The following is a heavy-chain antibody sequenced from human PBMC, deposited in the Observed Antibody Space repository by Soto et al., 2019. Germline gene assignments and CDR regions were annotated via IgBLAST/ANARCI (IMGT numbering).Heavy chain of an antibody. CDR2: MYYSGGT. CDR1: GGSISSNGYY. Sequence: PSETLSLTCTVSGGSISSNGYYWGWIRQPPGKGLEWIASMYYSGGTYYNPSLKSRVTISVDTSKNQFSLKVSFVTAADTAVYYCARLWLIQGWFDPWGQGTLVTVSS. CDR3: ARLWLIQGWFDP. J-gene: IGHJ5*02. D-gene: IGHD6-19*01. V-gene: IGHV4-39*01.